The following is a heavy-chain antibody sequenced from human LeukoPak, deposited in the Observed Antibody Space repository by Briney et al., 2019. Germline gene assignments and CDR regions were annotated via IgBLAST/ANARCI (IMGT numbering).Heavy chain of an antibody. CDR3: ALDYDSSGHTPGWSDP. CDR1: GFTFSSYA. J-gene: IGHJ5*02. Sequence: GGSLRLSCAASGFTFSSYAMSWVRQAPGKGLEWVSLIGGIVDNTHYADSVKGRFTISRDNSKNTLYLQMNSLRAEDTAVYYCALDYDSSGHTPGWSDPWGQGTLVTVSS. V-gene: IGHV3-23*01. CDR2: IGGIVDNT. D-gene: IGHD3-22*01.